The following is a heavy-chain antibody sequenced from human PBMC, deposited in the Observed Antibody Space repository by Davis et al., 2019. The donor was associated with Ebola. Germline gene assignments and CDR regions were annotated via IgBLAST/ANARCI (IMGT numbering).Heavy chain of an antibody. V-gene: IGHV3-23*01. D-gene: IGHD3-22*01. J-gene: IGHJ1*01. CDR3: AQDMIEEGLSSPHPDFQH. CDR2: ISGSGGST. Sequence: GESLKISCTDSVITFSSYAMTWVRQAPGKGLEWVSAISGSGGSTYYADSVKGRFAISRDNSKNTLYLQMYSLRAEDTAVYYCAQDMIEEGLSSPHPDFQHWGQGTLVTVSS. CDR1: VITFSSYA.